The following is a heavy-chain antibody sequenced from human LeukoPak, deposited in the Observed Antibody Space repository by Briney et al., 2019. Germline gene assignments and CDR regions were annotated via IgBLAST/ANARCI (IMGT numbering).Heavy chain of an antibody. J-gene: IGHJ6*02. V-gene: IGHV4-34*01. CDR3: ARDASCGGDCYWEDYYYYGTDV. CDR2: INHSGTT. Sequence: SETLSLTCAVYGGSFSGYYWSWIRQPPGKGLEGIGEINHSGTTNYNPSLKSRVTISVDTSKNQFSLKLSSVTAADTAVYYCARDASCGGDCYWEDYYYYGTDVWGQGTTVTVSS. D-gene: IGHD2-21*02. CDR1: GGSFSGYY.